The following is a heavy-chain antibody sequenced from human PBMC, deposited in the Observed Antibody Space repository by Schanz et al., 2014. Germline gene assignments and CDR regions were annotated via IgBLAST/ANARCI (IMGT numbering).Heavy chain of an antibody. V-gene: IGHV3-7*01. CDR2: IKPDGSEK. D-gene: IGHD4-17*01. J-gene: IGHJ4*02. Sequence: EVQLVESGGGLVQPGGSLRLSCAASGFTFSSYWMSWVRQAPGKGLEWVANIKPDGSEKFYVDSVKGRFTISRDNAKNLMYLHLNSLRAEDTALYYCARVLGGDEGLDQWGQGTLVTVSS. CDR1: GFTFSSYW. CDR3: ARVLGGDEGLDQ.